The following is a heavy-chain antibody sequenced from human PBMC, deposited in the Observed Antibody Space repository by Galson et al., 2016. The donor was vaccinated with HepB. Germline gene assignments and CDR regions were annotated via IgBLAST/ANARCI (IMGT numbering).Heavy chain of an antibody. CDR1: GFTFNTYS. CDR3: VTSFSTQVYA. CDR2: ISGSSSNI. D-gene: IGHD2-2*01. Sequence: SLRLSCAASGFTFNTYSMNRVRQAPGKGLEWIAYISGSSSNIKYADSVKGRFTISRDNAKNTVYLQLSSLRAEDTAVYYGVTSFSTQVYAWGQGTLVTVSS. V-gene: IGHV3-48*01. J-gene: IGHJ5*01.